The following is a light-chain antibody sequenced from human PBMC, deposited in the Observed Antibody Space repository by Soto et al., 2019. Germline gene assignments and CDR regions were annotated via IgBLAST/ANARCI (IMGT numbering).Light chain of an antibody. CDR2: GNS. V-gene: IGLV1-40*01. Sequence: SVLTQSPSASGTPGQRVTISCSGSSSNIGAHTVDWYQLLPGTAPKVLIYGNSNRPSGVPDRFSGSKSGTSASLAITGLQAEDEADYYCQSYDSSLSGLFGTGTKVTVL. J-gene: IGLJ1*01. CDR1: SSNIGAHT. CDR3: QSYDSSLSGL.